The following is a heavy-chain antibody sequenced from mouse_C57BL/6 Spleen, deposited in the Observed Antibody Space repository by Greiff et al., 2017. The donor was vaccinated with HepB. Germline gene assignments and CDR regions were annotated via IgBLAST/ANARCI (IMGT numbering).Heavy chain of an antibody. Sequence: QVQLQQSGPELVKPGASVKISCKASGYAFSSSWMNWVKQRPGKGLEWIGRIYPGDGDTNYNGKFKGKATLTADKSSSTAYTQLSSLTSEDSAVYFCAKANWGYYFDYWGQGTTLTVSS. V-gene: IGHV1-82*01. J-gene: IGHJ2*01. CDR1: GYAFSSSW. D-gene: IGHD4-1*01. CDR3: AKANWGYYFDY. CDR2: IYPGDGDT.